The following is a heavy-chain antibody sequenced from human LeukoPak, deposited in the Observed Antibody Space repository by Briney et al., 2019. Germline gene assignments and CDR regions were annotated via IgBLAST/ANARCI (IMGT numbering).Heavy chain of an antibody. Sequence: SGTLSLTCAVSGGSISSSNWWTWVRQPPGKTLEWIGEIYHSGGTNYSPSLETRVTISMDKSKNEFSLKLSSVTAADAAVYFCAKDWAGAGTRRFDSWGQGTLVTVSS. CDR1: GGSISSSNW. J-gene: IGHJ4*02. V-gene: IGHV4-4*02. D-gene: IGHD6-13*01. CDR3: AKDWAGAGTRRFDS. CDR2: IYHSGGT.